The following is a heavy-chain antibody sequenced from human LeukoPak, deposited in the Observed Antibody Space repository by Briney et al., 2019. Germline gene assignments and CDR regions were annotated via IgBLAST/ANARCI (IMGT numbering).Heavy chain of an antibody. Sequence: PGGSLRLSCAASGFTFSSYEMNWVRQAPGKGLEWVANIKQDGSEIHYVDSVKGRFTISRDNAKNSLYLQMNSLRAEDAALYYCARDAHSSSWYQDYWGQATLVTVSS. D-gene: IGHD6-13*01. J-gene: IGHJ4*02. V-gene: IGHV3-7*01. CDR3: ARDAHSSSWYQDY. CDR2: IKQDGSEI. CDR1: GFTFSSYE.